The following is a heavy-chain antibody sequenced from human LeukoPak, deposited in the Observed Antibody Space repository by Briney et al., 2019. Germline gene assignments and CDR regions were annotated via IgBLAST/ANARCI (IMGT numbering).Heavy chain of an antibody. CDR1: GFTFSSYW. D-gene: IGHD1-26*01. CDR2: IKQDGTWE. Sequence: GGSLRLSCTASGFTFSSYWMSWVRQAQGKGLEWMSNIKQDGTWEYYVDSVNGRFTISIDRAKNSLYLQMNSLRAENTAVYYCARGTAWELLENNWFDPWGQGTLVTVSS. CDR3: ARGTAWELLENNWFDP. V-gene: IGHV3-7*05. J-gene: IGHJ5*02.